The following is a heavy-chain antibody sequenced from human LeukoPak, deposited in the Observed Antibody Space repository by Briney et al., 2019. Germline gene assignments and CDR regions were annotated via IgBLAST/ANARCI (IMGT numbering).Heavy chain of an antibody. CDR1: GDSISSDY. Sequence: KPSETLSLTCSVSGDSISSDYWSWIRQPAGKGLEWIGRMYASGSTSSNPSLKSRVTMSVDTSKNQSSLRLTSMTAADTAVYYCARGAGPFDYWGQGTLVTVSS. V-gene: IGHV4-4*07. CDR2: MYASGST. D-gene: IGHD3-16*01. CDR3: ARGAGPFDY. J-gene: IGHJ4*02.